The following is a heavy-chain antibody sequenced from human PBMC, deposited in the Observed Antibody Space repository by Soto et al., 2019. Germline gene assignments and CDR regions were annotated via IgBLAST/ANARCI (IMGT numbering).Heavy chain of an antibody. J-gene: IGHJ6*02. CDR3: AKSSSSSRGNYYYYGMDV. Sequence: GGSLRLSCAASGFTFSSYAMSWVRQAPGKGLEWVSAISGSGGSTYYADSVKGRFTISRDNSKNTLYLQMNSLRAEDTAVYYCAKSSSSSRGNYYYYGMDVWGQGTTVTVSS. CDR1: GFTFSSYA. D-gene: IGHD6-6*01. CDR2: ISGSGGST. V-gene: IGHV3-23*01.